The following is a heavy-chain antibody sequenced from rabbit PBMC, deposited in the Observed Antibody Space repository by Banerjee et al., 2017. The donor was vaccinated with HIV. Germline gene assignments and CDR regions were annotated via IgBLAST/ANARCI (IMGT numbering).Heavy chain of an antibody. D-gene: IGHD8-1*01. J-gene: IGHJ4*01. V-gene: IGHV1S45*01. CDR3: ARFDAGGGYAYL. Sequence: QEQLVESGGGLVQPEGSLALTCKASGFTISSSYYMCWVRQAPGKGLEWIGCIYAGSSGNTYYASWVNGRFTISLDNAQNTVFLQMTSLTAADTATYFCARFDAGGGYAYLWGPGTLVTVS. CDR1: GFTISSSYY. CDR2: IYAGSSGNT.